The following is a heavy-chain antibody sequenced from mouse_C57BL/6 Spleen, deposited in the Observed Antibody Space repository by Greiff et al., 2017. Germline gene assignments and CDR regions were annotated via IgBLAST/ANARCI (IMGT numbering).Heavy chain of an antibody. V-gene: IGHV1-52*01. D-gene: IGHD4-1*01. CDR2: IDPSDSET. CDR3: ARGWDGGFAY. J-gene: IGHJ3*01. Sequence: QVQLQQPGAELVRPGSSVKLSCKASGYTFTSYWMHWVKQRPIQGLEWIGNIDPSDSETHCNQKFKDKATLTVDKSSSTAYMQLSSLTSEDSAVYYCARGWDGGFAYWGQGTLVTVSA. CDR1: GYTFTSYW.